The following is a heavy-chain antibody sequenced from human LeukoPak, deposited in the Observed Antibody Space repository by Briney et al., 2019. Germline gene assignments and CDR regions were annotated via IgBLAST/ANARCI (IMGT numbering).Heavy chain of an antibody. V-gene: IGHV1-2*02. CDR2: INPNSGDT. CDR3: ARGERTIFGVVPREFDY. CDR1: GYTFTGHY. D-gene: IGHD3-3*01. Sequence: ASVKVSCKASGYTFTGHYMHWVRQAPGQGPEWMGWINPNSGDTNYAQKLQGRVTMTTDTSTSTAYMELRSLRSDDTAVYYCARGERTIFGVVPREFDYWGQGTLVTVSS. J-gene: IGHJ4*02.